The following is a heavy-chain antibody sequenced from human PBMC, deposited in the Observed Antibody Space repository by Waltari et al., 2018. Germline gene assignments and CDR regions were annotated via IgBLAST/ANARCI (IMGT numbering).Heavy chain of an antibody. Sequence: VQPGGSLRLSCVGSGFTYSTHWMTWVRQVPGKGLEWVATIRKDGGVKFYVDSVKCRFTSSRDNARNSLFLQMSSLRVEDTAIYYCASQIRYNSGWIPLDYWGQGTLVTVSS. CDR2: IRKDGGVK. V-gene: IGHV3-7*01. CDR3: ASQIRYNSGWIPLDY. CDR1: GFTYSTHW. J-gene: IGHJ4*02. D-gene: IGHD6-19*01.